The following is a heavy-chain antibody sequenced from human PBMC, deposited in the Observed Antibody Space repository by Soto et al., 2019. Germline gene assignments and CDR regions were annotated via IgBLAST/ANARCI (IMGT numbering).Heavy chain of an antibody. CDR2: IIPVLGVA. V-gene: IGHV1-69*02. D-gene: IGHD5-12*01. Sequence: QVQLVQSGAEVRKPGSSVKVSCKASGVTFSSYTISWVRQAPGQGLEWMGRIIPVLGVANYAPKFQGRLTIIADEPTSTVYMDLSSLRSEDTAMYYVRWLINGDSDVSDFWGQGTFITVSS. CDR1: GVTFSSYT. J-gene: IGHJ3*01. CDR3: RWLINGDSDVSDF.